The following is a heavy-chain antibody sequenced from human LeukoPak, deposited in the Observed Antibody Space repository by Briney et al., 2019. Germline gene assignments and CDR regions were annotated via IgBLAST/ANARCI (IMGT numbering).Heavy chain of an antibody. CDR3: AQNLELLIHY. J-gene: IGHJ4*02. D-gene: IGHD1-26*01. CDR2: LSGSGGST. Sequence: GGSLRLSCAASGFTFSSDAMSWSRKAPRQGLGRDPALSGSGGSTYHADSVKRRFTISKDKSNHAPYLQISSLNAEDTPVQYCAQNLELLIHYWGQGTLGTVPS. V-gene: IGHV3-23*01. CDR1: GFTFSSDA.